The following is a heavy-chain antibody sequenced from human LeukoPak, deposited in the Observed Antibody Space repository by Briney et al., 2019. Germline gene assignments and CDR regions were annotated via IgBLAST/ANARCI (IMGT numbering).Heavy chain of an antibody. CDR1: GGSISSSSYY. CDR2: IYYSGST. Sequence: SETLSLTCTVSGGSISSSSYYWGWIRQPPGKGLEWIGSIYYSGSTYYNPSLKSRVTISVDTSKNQFSLKLNSVTASDTAIYYCARAGGRGRNGYDDPFDIWGQGTVVTVSS. D-gene: IGHD6-13*01. V-gene: IGHV4-39*07. CDR3: ARAGGRGRNGYDDPFDI. J-gene: IGHJ3*02.